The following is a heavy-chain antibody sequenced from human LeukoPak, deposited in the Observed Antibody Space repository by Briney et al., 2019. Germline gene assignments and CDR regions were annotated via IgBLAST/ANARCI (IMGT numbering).Heavy chain of an antibody. J-gene: IGHJ4*02. CDR1: GFSFSSYW. CDR2: IKSDGSSA. V-gene: IGHV3-74*01. CDR3: ASAIRTPSDTNIASDY. Sequence: GGSLRLSCAASGFSFSSYWMHWVRQAPGKGLVWVSRIKSDGSSASYADSVKGRYTISRDNAKNTLYLQMNSLGAEARAVSYCASAIRTPSDTNIASDYWGQRTLVTVSS. D-gene: IGHD4-23*01.